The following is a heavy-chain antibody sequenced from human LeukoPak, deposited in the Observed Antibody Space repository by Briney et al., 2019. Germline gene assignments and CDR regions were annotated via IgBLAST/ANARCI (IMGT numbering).Heavy chain of an antibody. J-gene: IGHJ3*02. V-gene: IGHV3-30*02. Sequence: GGSLRLSCAASGFTFSSYGMHWVRQAPGKGLEWVAFIRYDGSNKYYADSVKGRFTISRDNSKNTLYLQMNSLRAEDTAVYYCAKDRGGHSWEAFDIWGQGTMVTVSS. D-gene: IGHD1-26*01. CDR1: GFTFSSYG. CDR3: AKDRGGHSWEAFDI. CDR2: IRYDGSNK.